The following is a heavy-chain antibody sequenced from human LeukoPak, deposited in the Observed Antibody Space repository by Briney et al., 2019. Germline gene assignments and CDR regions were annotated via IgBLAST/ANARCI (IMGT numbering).Heavy chain of an antibody. CDR2: KRSKGYGGTT. J-gene: IGHJ4*02. D-gene: IGHD3-22*01. CDR1: GFNFSDHY. CDR3: ARESGSGYYYSFYY. Sequence: PGGSLRLSCAASGFNFSDHYMSWVRQAPGKGLEWVGFKRSKGYGGTTEYAASVKGRFSISRDDSKSIAYLQMNSLKIEDTAVYYCARESGSGYYYSFYYWGQGTLVTVSS. V-gene: IGHV3-49*04.